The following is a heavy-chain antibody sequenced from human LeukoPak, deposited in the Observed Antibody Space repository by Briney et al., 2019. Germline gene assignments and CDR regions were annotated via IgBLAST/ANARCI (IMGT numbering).Heavy chain of an antibody. CDR2: ISFDGSYK. J-gene: IGHJ3*02. CDR1: GFTFSDYG. V-gene: IGHV3-30*18. D-gene: IGHD5-12*01. Sequence: PGGSLRLSCAASGFTFSDYGMHWVRQAPGKGLEWVAVISFDGSYKYNADSVKGRFTISRDNSKNTLYLQMNSLRVEDTAVYYCAKAKYSGYDDAFDIWGQGTMVTVSS. CDR3: AKAKYSGYDDAFDI.